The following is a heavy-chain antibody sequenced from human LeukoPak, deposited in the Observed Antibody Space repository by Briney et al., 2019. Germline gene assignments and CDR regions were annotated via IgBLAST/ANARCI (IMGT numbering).Heavy chain of an antibody. CDR3: ARDFGVSTILGGDF. J-gene: IGHJ4*02. V-gene: IGHV1-2*02. CDR1: GYTFTGYY. CDR2: MNPHSGGT. D-gene: IGHD5/OR15-5a*01. Sequence: GPSVKVSCKASGYTFTGYYMHWVRQAPGQGLEWMGWMNPHSGGTNYAQNFQGRVTMTRDTSISTAYMELSGLRSDDTAVYFCARDFGVSTILGGDFWGQGTLVTVSS.